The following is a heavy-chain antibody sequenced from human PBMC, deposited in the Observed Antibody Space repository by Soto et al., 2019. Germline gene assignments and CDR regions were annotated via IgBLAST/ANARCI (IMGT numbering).Heavy chain of an antibody. V-gene: IGHV3-30-3*01. CDR1: GFTFSSYS. D-gene: IGHD2-21*02. Sequence: GGSLRLSCAASGFTFSSYSIHWVRQAPCKGLEWVAVISYDGSNKYYADSVKGRFTISRDNSKNTLYLQMNSLRAEDTAVYYCSEYAGSAFSRIVVVTAIRGDFDYSGEGTLFTVCS. CDR2: ISYDGSNK. CDR3: SEYAGSAFSRIVVVTAIRGDFDY. J-gene: IGHJ4*02.